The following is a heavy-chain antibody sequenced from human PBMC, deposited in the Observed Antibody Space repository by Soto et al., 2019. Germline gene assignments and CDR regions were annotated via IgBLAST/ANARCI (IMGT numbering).Heavy chain of an antibody. CDR1: GGSISGSY. J-gene: IGHJ5*01. CDR3: ATVVIPGTRHTDFDS. CDR2: VYYTGST. V-gene: IGHV4-59*01. D-gene: IGHD2-21*01. Sequence: TLSLTCSVSGGSISGSYWSWIRQSPGKGLEWLGYVYYTGSTNYSPSLRSRVSISVDTSKNEFSLRLSSVTAADTAVYYCATVVIPGTRHTDFDSRGQGVSVTVSS.